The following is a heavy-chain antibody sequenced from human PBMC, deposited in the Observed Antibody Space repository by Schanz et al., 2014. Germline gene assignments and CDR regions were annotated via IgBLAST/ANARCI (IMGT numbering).Heavy chain of an antibody. D-gene: IGHD3-16*01. V-gene: IGHV3-23*04. Sequence: DVQLVDSGGGLVQPGGSLRLSCAASGFTVSNSYIHWVRQAPGKGLEWVSAISGDGGTTHYADSVKGRFTISRDNAKNSLYLQMNSLRADDTAVYYCAKDLYNYGIFDSWGQGTLVTVSS. J-gene: IGHJ5*01. CDR2: ISGDGGTT. CDR1: GFTVSNSY. CDR3: AKDLYNYGIFDS.